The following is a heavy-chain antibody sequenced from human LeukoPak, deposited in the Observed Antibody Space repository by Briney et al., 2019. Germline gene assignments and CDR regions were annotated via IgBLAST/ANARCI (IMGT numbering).Heavy chain of an antibody. D-gene: IGHD3-10*01. CDR1: GFTFSSYA. J-gene: IGHJ5*02. CDR3: AKGYDSGTYYKVA. V-gene: IGHV3-23*01. CDR2: ISGSGTST. Sequence: GGSLRLSRAASGFTFSSYAMTWVRQAPGKGLEWVSAISGSGTSTYYADSVKGRFTISRDNSKNTLYMQMNSLRAEDTAVYYCAKGYDSGTYYKVAWGQGTLVTVSS.